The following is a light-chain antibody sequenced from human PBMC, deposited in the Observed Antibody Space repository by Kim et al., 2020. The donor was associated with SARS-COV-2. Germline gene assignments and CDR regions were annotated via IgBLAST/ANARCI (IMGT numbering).Light chain of an antibody. CDR3: SSYTSTNTLV. CDR2: DVN. Sequence: GQSITISCTGTSSDVGVYNYVYWYQQPTGKAPKVMIYDVNNRPSGVSDRFSGSKSGDTASLTISGLQAEDEADYYCSSYTSTNTLVFGGGTQLTVL. CDR1: SSDVGVYNY. J-gene: IGLJ3*02. V-gene: IGLV2-14*03.